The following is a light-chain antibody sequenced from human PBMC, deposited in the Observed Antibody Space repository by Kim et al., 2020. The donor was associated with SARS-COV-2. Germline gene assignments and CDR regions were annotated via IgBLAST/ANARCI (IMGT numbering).Light chain of an antibody. CDR2: EDS. V-gene: IGLV3-10*01. CDR3: YSTDITGNDRV. CDR1: TFPKKY. J-gene: IGLJ3*02. Sequence: SPRQTARITCSGETFPKKYAFWYQQKSEQAPVMVISEDSKRLPGILERLSGSSSGTVDTLPITGAQLEDEADYYCYSTDITGNDRVFGGGTQLTVL.